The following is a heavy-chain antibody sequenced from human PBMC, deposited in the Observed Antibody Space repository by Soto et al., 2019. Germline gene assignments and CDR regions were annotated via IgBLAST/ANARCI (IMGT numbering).Heavy chain of an antibody. CDR3: VRDDYDTLTGYRSPTQRDYFYHGMDV. CDR2: IIPMFGTA. Sequence: SVKVSCKASGGSFSSYTISWVQQAPGQGLEWMGGIIPMFGTANYAQKFQGSVTISADESTNTAYMELSSLRAEDTAVYYCVRDDYDTLTGYRSPTQRDYFYHGMDVWGQGTTVTVSS. CDR1: GGSFSSYT. D-gene: IGHD3-9*01. J-gene: IGHJ6*02. V-gene: IGHV1-69*13.